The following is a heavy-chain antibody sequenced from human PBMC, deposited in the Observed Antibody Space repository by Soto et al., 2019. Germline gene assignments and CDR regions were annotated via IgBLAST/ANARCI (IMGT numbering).Heavy chain of an antibody. V-gene: IGHV1-18*01. Sequence: ASVKVSCKASGYTFTSYGISWVRQAPGQGLEWMGWISAYNGNTNYAQKLQGRVTMTTDTSTSTAYMELRSLRSDDTAVYYCARDRVYVWGSYRPYYFDYWGQGTLVTVSS. CDR3: ARDRVYVWGSYRPYYFDY. J-gene: IGHJ4*02. CDR2: ISAYNGNT. CDR1: GYTFTSYG. D-gene: IGHD3-16*02.